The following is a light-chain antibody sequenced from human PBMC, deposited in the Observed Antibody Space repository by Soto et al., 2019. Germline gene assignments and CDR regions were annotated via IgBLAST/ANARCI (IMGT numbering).Light chain of an antibody. CDR3: QQRSGWRRT. V-gene: IGKV3-11*01. CDR1: QSVSNS. J-gene: IGKJ1*01. CDR2: DAS. Sequence: EIVLTQSPATLSLSPGERATLSCRASQSVSNSLAWYQQKPGQAPRLLIYDASNRATGIPARFSGTGSGTDFTLTISRLEPEDFAVYYCQQRSGWRRTFGQGTKVEIK.